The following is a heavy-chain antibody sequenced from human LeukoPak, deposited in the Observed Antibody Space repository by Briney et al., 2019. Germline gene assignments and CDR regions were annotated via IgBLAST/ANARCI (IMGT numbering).Heavy chain of an antibody. Sequence: ASVKVSCKASGYTFTSYPMSWVRQAPGQGLEWMGRINTDTGNPTYAQGFTGRFVFSLDTSVSTAYLQISSLKAVDTAVYYCARDLREFDSSGYYYYYYGMDVWGQGTTVTVSS. CDR2: INTDTGNP. D-gene: IGHD3-22*01. CDR3: ARDLREFDSSGYYYYYYGMDV. CDR1: GYTFTSYP. V-gene: IGHV7-4-1*02. J-gene: IGHJ6*02.